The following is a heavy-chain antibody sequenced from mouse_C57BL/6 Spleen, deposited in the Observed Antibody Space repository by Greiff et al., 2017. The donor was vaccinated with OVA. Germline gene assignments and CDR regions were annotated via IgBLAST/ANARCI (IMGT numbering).Heavy chain of an antibody. J-gene: IGHJ2*01. CDR3: ARKGPLLRYHYFDY. CDR1: GYTFTSYW. Sequence: QVQLKQPGAELVKPGASVKLSCKASGYTFTSYWMQWVKQRPGQGLEWIGEIDPSDSYTNYNQKFKGKATLTVDTSSSTAYMQLSSLTSEDSAVYYCARKGPLLRYHYFDYWGQGTTLTVSS. CDR2: IDPSDSYT. D-gene: IGHD1-1*01. V-gene: IGHV1-50*01.